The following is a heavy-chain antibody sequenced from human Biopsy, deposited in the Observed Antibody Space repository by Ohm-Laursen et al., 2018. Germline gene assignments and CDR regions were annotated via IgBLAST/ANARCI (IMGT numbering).Heavy chain of an antibody. CDR2: ISPYNGDT. CDR1: GYTFTSYA. Sequence: ASVKVSCRASGYTFTSYAISWVRQAPGQGLEWMGWISPYNGDTDYAQKLQGRVTMTTDTSTSTAYMDLRSLRSDDTAVYYCARDRWPHVTLLGLVVFDFWGQGTLVIVSS. J-gene: IGHJ4*02. V-gene: IGHV1-18*01. CDR3: ARDRWPHVTLLGLVVFDF. D-gene: IGHD3-3*01.